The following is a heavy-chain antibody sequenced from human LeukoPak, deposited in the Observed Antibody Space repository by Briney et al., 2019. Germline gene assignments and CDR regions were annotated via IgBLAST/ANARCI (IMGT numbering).Heavy chain of an antibody. V-gene: IGHV3-23*01. Sequence: GGSLRLSCAVSGFAFGSEAMSWVRQSPARGLEWVASISPGGGTTYYADYVKGRFTISRDNSKNTLYLQMNSLRAEDTAVYYCAAHYDYVWGSLYPFDYWGQGTLVTVSS. CDR3: AAHYDYVWGSLYPFDY. CDR1: GFAFGSEA. J-gene: IGHJ4*02. CDR2: ISPGGGTT. D-gene: IGHD3-16*01.